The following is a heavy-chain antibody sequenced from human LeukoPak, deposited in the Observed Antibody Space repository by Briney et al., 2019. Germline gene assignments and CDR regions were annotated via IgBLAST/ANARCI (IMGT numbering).Heavy chain of an antibody. V-gene: IGHV1-69*13. J-gene: IGHJ4*02. D-gene: IGHD2-15*01. CDR3: ARGYCSGGSCYCDDY. CDR2: IIPIFGTA. CDR1: GGTFSSYA. Sequence: GASVKVSCKASGGTFSSYAISWVRQAPGQGLEWMGGIIPIFGTANYAQKFQGRVTITADESASTAYMELSSLRSEDTAVYYCARGYCSGGSCYCDDYWGQGTLVTVSS.